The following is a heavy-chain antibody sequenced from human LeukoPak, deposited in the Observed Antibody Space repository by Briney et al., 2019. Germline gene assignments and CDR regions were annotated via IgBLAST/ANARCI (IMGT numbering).Heavy chain of an antibody. J-gene: IGHJ5*02. CDR2: IYYSGST. CDR3: ARGGTTVTPGLLWFDP. Sequence: VKPSETLSLTCSVSGGSISSHYWSWIRQPPGKGLEWIGYIYYSGSTKYNPSLKSRVTISVDTSKNQFSLKLGSVTAADTAVYYCARGGTTVTPGLLWFDPWGQGTLVTVSS. CDR1: GGSISSHY. V-gene: IGHV4-59*11. D-gene: IGHD4-17*01.